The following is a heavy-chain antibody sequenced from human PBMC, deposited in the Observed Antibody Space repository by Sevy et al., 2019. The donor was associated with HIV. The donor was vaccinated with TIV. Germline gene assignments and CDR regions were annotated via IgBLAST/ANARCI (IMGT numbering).Heavy chain of an antibody. CDR3: AREKDTAMVDYYYYGMDV. CDR1: GGTFSSYA. D-gene: IGHD5-18*01. CDR2: IIPIFGTA. V-gene: IGHV1-69*13. Sequence: ASVKVSCKASGGTFSSYAISWVRQAPGQGLEWMGGIIPIFGTANYAQKFQGRVTITADESTSTAYMELSSLRSEDTAVYYCAREKDTAMVDYYYYGMDVWGQRTTVTVSS. J-gene: IGHJ6*02.